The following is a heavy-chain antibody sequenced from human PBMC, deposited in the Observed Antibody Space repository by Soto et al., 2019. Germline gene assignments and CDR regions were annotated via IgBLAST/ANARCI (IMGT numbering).Heavy chain of an antibody. CDR2: IYNGGPT. Sequence: QVQLQESGPGLVKPSQTLSLTCTVSGGSISNVGSYGSWIRQPPDKCLEWIGHIYNGGPTWYNPSLTSRITISVHTSKTQFSLTLTSETAADTAVYYCARGASGDKVDYWSQGTLVTVSS. D-gene: IGHD7-27*01. J-gene: IGHJ4*02. V-gene: IGHV4-30-4*01. CDR1: GGSISNVGSY. CDR3: ARGASGDKVDY.